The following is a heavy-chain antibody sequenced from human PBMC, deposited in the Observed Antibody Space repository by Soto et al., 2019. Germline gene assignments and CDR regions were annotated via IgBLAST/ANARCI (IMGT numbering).Heavy chain of an antibody. D-gene: IGHD3-16*02. Sequence: SETLSLTCTVSGGSISSYYWSWIRQPPGKGLEWIGYIYYSGSTNYNPSLKSRVTISVDTSKNQFSLKLSSVTAADTAVYYCARTTPNDYIWGSYRSIFDYWGQGTLVTVSS. CDR3: ARTTPNDYIWGSYRSIFDY. V-gene: IGHV4-59*01. J-gene: IGHJ4*02. CDR1: GGSISSYY. CDR2: IYYSGST.